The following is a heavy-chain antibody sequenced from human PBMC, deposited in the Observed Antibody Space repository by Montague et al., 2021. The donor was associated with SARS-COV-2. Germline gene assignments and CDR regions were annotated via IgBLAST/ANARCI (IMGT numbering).Heavy chain of an antibody. D-gene: IGHD1-1*01. CDR2: IYYSVNN. CDR3: ARLTTGLEPPFDPWGQVTLSVDPTTDTSSSHVTFVCAGGKVADFSARLVTGVAPPFDP. Sequence: SETLSLTCDVSGDSINGATYYWAWNRQPPGRGLEWNMTIYYSVNNMSNPYLQSRVTVSDATYKYQFSLHLTPVTDADTYYYYCARLTTGLEPPFDPWGQVTLSVDPTTDTSSSHVTFVCAGGKVADFSARLVTGVAPPFDPWGQGTLVTVSS. V-gene: IGHV4-39*01. CDR1: GDSINGATYY. J-gene: IGHJ5*02.